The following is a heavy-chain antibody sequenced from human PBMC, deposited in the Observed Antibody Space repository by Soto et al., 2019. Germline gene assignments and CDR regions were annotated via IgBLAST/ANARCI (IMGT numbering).Heavy chain of an antibody. V-gene: IGHV3-11*05. CDR2: ISSSSSDT. Sequence: GSLRLSCAASGFIFSDYYMSWIRQAPGKGLEWLSYISSSSSDTNYVDSVKGRFRSSRDNAKSTLYLQMESLRVEDTAVYYCVRDIERVGATRYFDHWGQGNRVTVSS. CDR3: VRDIERVGATRYFDH. D-gene: IGHD1-26*01. CDR1: GFIFSDYY. J-gene: IGHJ4*02.